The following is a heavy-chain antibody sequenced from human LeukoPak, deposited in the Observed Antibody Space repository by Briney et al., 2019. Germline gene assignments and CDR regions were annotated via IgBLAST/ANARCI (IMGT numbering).Heavy chain of an antibody. CDR1: GITFSNYN. CDR3: AKDGGSDPDSFDI. J-gene: IGHJ3*02. CDR2: ITSSSSYT. D-gene: IGHD2-15*01. V-gene: IGHV3-21*01. Sequence: GGSLRLSCAAPGITFSNYNMNWVRQAPGKGLEWISSITSSSSYTFYADSVKGRFTISRDNAKNSLYLQMNSLRAEDTAVYYCAKDGGSDPDSFDIWGQGTMVTVSS.